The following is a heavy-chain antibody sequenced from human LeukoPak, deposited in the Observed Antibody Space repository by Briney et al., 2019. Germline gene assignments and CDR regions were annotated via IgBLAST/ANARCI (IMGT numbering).Heavy chain of an antibody. CDR3: ARRNPYYYDSRGAFDI. CDR2: IYYSGST. J-gene: IGHJ3*02. D-gene: IGHD3-22*01. CDR1: GGSISSYY. Sequence: SETLSLTCTVSGGSISSYYWSWFRQPPGKGLAWIGYIYYSGSTNYNPSLKSRVTISVDTSKNQFSLKLSSVAAADTAVYYCARRNPYYYDSRGAFDIWGQGTMVTVSS. V-gene: IGHV4-59*08.